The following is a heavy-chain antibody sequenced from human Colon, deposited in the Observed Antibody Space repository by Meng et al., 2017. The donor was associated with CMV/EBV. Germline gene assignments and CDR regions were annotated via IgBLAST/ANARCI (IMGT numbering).Heavy chain of an antibody. CDR3: VKGGWLDY. CDR2: IRGRDTST. Sequence: SLGLSCAASGFTFSTFDMSWVRQAPGKGLEWVSVIRGRDTSTFYADSVRGRFTISKDNSRNTLHLQMDSLKVEDTAVYYCVKGGWLDYFGQGALVTVSS. CDR1: GFTFSTFD. V-gene: IGHV3-23*01. D-gene: IGHD2-15*01. J-gene: IGHJ4*02.